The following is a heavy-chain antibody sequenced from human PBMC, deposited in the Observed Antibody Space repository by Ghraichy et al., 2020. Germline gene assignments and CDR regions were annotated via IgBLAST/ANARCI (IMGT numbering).Heavy chain of an antibody. V-gene: IGHV3-23*01. CDR3: APRGVSLNYEWGFFDY. D-gene: IGHD3-10*01. CDR1: GFTFSSHA. J-gene: IGHJ4*02. Sequence: GGSLRLSCAASGFTFSSHAMGWVRQAPGKGLEWVSAISGNAANTYYADSVNGRFTISRDNSKNTLYLQMNSLRAGDTAVYYCAPRGVSLNYEWGFFDYWGQGTLVTVSS. CDR2: ISGNAANT.